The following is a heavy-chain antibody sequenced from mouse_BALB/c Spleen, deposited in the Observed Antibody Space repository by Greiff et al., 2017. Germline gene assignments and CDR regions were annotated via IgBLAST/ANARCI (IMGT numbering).Heavy chain of an antibody. Sequence: EVMLVESGGGLVQPGGSMKLSCVASGFTFSSYWMSWVRQSPEKGLEWVAEIRLKSDNYATHYAESVKGKFTISRDDSKSRLYLQMNSLRAEDTGIYYCTRGWFAYWGQGTLVTVSA. CDR3: TRGWFAY. V-gene: IGHV6-6*02. CDR1: GFTFSSYW. J-gene: IGHJ3*01. CDR2: IRLKSDNYAT.